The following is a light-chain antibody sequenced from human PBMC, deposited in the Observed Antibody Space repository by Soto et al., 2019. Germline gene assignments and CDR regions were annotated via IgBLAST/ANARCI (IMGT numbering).Light chain of an antibody. J-gene: IGKJ4*01. CDR3: HQYFRSPLT. CDR1: QSACSNSKNRNH. CDR2: WAT. V-gene: IGKV4-1*01. Sequence: DIVMTQSPDSLAVSLGERATINCKSNQSACSNSKNRNHLSWYQQKPGQPPKLLIYWATTRESGVPDRFSGSGSGTDFTLTVSGLQAEDVAIYYCHQYFRSPLTFGGGTKVDI.